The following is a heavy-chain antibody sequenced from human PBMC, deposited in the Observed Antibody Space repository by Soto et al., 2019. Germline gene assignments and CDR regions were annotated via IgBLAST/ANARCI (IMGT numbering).Heavy chain of an antibody. J-gene: IGHJ4*02. CDR2: INSGGSA. CDR3: ARDRGSSWFYFDS. Sequence: GWSLRLSCASSVFAVINNYMNWVRQAPGKGLEWVSLINSGGSAYYADSVRGRFTISRDNSKNTLYLQMNSLRAEDTAVYFCARDRGSSWFYFDSWGQGTLVTVSS. CDR1: VFAVINNY. D-gene: IGHD6-13*01. V-gene: IGHV3-53*01.